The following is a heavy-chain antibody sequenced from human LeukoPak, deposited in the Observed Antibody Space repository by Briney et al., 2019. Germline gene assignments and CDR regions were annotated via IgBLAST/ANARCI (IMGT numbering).Heavy chain of an antibody. CDR1: GFTFSGYG. CDR3: ARDYGYCRGNTCYASFVY. Sequence: QAGGSLRLSCAASGFTFSGYGINWVRLAPGKGLEWVSMISNGNTEHYADSVKGRFTVSRDNDRNSAHLQMNSLRDEDTAMYYCARDYGYCRGNTCYASFVYWGHGALVTVSS. D-gene: IGHD2-2*01. V-gene: IGHV3-48*02. J-gene: IGHJ4*01. CDR2: ISNGNTE.